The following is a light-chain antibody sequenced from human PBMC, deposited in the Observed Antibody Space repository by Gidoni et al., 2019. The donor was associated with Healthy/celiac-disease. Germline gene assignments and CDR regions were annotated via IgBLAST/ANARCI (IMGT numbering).Light chain of an antibody. J-gene: IGKJ4*01. CDR1: QSVSSN. CDR2: GAS. Sequence: ILLTPSPATLSVSPGERATLSCRASQSVSSNLAWYQQKPGQAPRLLIYGASTRATGIPARFSGSGSGTEFTLTISSLQSEDFAVYYCQQYNNWLPLTFGGGTKVEIK. V-gene: IGKV3-15*01. CDR3: QQYNNWLPLT.